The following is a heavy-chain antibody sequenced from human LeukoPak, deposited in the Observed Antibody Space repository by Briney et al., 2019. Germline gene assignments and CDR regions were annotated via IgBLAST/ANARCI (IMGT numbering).Heavy chain of an antibody. CDR1: GFTFSSYA. V-gene: IGHV3-23*01. Sequence: HTGGSLRLTCAASGFTFSSYAMSWVRQAPGKGLEWVSAISGSGGSTYYADSVKGRFTISRDNSKNTLYLQMNSLRAEDTAVYYCAKDRASPWVSSSWDYWGQGTLVTVSS. J-gene: IGHJ4*02. CDR3: AKDRASPWVSSSWDY. D-gene: IGHD6-13*01. CDR2: ISGSGGST.